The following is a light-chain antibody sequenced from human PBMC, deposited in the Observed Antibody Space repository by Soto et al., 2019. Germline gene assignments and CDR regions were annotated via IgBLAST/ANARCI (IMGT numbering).Light chain of an antibody. V-gene: IGLV3-1*01. J-gene: IGLJ2*01. CDR2: QDR. CDR3: QAWDSSTSVV. CDR1: KLEDKY. Sequence: SYELTQPPSVSVSPGQTASITCSGDKLEDKYTCWYQQKPGQSPVLVIYQDRHRPSGIPERFSGSNSGNTATLTISGTQAVDEADYYCQAWDSSTSVVFGGGTKVTVL.